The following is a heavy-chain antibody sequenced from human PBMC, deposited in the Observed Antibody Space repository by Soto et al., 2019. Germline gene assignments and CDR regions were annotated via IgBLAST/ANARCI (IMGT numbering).Heavy chain of an antibody. V-gene: IGHV4-59*08. D-gene: IGHD2-2*02. J-gene: IGHJ5*02. CDR1: GGSITSYY. CDR2: IYYSGST. CDR3: ARQSGYCSSTSCHTWFAP. Sequence: PSETLFLSCTVSGGSITSYYWSWIRQPPGKGLEWIGYIYYSGSTNPNPSHKSRLTISVDTSNNQLSLKLTSVTAADTAMFYCARQSGYCSSTSCHTWFAPWGQGTLVTVSS.